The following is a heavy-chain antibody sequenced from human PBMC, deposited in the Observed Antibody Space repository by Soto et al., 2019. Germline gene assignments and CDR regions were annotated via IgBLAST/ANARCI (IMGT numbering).Heavy chain of an antibody. CDR2: IYYSGST. Sequence: PSETLSLTCTVSGGSISSGDYYWSWIRQPPGKGLEWIGYIYYSGSTYYNPSLKSRVTISVDTSKNQFSLKLSSVTAADTAVYYCARGNVGATFLDYWGQGTLVTVSS. J-gene: IGHJ4*02. CDR1: GGSISSGDYY. CDR3: ARGNVGATFLDY. V-gene: IGHV4-30-4*01. D-gene: IGHD1-26*01.